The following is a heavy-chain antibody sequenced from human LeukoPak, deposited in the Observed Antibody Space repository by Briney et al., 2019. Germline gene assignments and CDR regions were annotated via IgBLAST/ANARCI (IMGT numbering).Heavy chain of an antibody. Sequence: GGSLRLSCAASGFTFSSYGMHWVRQAPGKGLEWVANIKQDGSEKYYVDSVKGRFTISRDNAKNSLYLQMNSLRAEDTAVYYCARDSVGYYYYSGTPDYWGPGTLVTVSS. J-gene: IGHJ4*02. V-gene: IGHV3-7*01. CDR1: GFTFSSYG. CDR3: ARDSVGYYYYSGTPDY. D-gene: IGHD3-10*01. CDR2: IKQDGSEK.